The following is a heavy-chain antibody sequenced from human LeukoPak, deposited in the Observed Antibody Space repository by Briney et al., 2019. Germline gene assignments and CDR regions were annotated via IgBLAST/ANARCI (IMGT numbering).Heavy chain of an antibody. J-gene: IGHJ4*02. Sequence: GASVKVSCKASGYTFTSYAMNWVRQAPGQGLEWMGWISAYNGNTNYAQKLQGRVTMTTDTSTSTAYMELRSLRSDDTAVYYCARDRGGEEQLRTLFDYWGQGTLVTVSS. V-gene: IGHV1-18*01. CDR2: ISAYNGNT. D-gene: IGHD6-6*01. CDR3: ARDRGGEEQLRTLFDY. CDR1: GYTFTSYA.